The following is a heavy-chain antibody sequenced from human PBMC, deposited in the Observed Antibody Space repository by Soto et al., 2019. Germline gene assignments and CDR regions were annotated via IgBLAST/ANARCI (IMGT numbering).Heavy chain of an antibody. CDR1: GFTFSSYA. CDR3: AKDLQSPVTTYWDR. J-gene: IGHJ4*02. Sequence: PGGSLRLSCAASGFTFSSYAMSWVRQAPGKGLEWVSAISGSGGSTYYADSVKGRFTISRDNSKNTLYLQMNSLRAEDTAVYYCAKDLQSPVTTYWDRWGQGTLVTVSS. V-gene: IGHV3-23*01. CDR2: ISGSGGST. D-gene: IGHD4-17*01.